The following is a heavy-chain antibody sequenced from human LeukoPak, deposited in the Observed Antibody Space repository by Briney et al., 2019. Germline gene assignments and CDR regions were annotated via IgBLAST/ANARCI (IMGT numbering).Heavy chain of an antibody. CDR3: AREDEWELLYY. D-gene: IGHD1-26*01. J-gene: IGHJ4*02. Sequence: PGGSLRLSCAASGFTVSSNYMSWVRQAPGKGLEWVSVIYSGGSTYYADSVKGRFTISRDNSKNTLYPQMNSLRAEDTAVYYCAREDEWELLYYWGQGTLVTVSS. CDR2: IYSGGST. V-gene: IGHV3-53*01. CDR1: GFTVSSNY.